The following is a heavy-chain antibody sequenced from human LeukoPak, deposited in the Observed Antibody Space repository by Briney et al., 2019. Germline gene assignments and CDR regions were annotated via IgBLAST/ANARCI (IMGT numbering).Heavy chain of an antibody. CDR1: GGSISSSSYY. CDR3: ARDLGGQRMEAFDI. CDR2: IYYSGST. Sequence: SETLSLTCTVSGGSISSSSYYWGWIRQPPGKGLEWIGSIYYSGSTYYNPSLKSRVTISVDTSKNQFSLKLSSVTAADTAVYYCARDLGGQRMEAFDIWGQGTMVTVSS. J-gene: IGHJ3*02. D-gene: IGHD1-26*01. V-gene: IGHV4-39*07.